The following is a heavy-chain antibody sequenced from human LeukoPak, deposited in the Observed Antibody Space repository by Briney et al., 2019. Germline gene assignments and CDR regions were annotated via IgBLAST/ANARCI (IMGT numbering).Heavy chain of an antibody. CDR1: GFTFSSYS. V-gene: IGHV3-21*01. CDR2: ISSTSSYI. Sequence: PGGSLRLSCAASGFTFSSYSMNWVRQAPGKGLEWVSSISSTSSYIYYADSVKGRFTISRDNAKNSLYLQMNSLRAEDTAVYYCARDPLKRAFDIWGQGTMVTDSS. CDR3: ARDPLKRAFDI. J-gene: IGHJ3*02.